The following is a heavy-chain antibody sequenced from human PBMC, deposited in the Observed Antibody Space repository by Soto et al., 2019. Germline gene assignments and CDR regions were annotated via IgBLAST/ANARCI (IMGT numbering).Heavy chain of an antibody. J-gene: IGHJ1*01. CDR2: ISYDGSNK. V-gene: IGHV3-30-3*01. CDR1: GFTFSSYA. D-gene: IGHD6-13*01. Sequence: QVQLVESGGGVVQPGRSLRLSCAASGFTFSSYAMHWVRQAPGKGLEWVAVISYDGSNKYYADSVKGRFTISRDNSKNALYLQMNSLRAEDTAVYYCARDTAAAQNAERYFQHWGQGSLVTVSS. CDR3: ARDTAAAQNAERYFQH.